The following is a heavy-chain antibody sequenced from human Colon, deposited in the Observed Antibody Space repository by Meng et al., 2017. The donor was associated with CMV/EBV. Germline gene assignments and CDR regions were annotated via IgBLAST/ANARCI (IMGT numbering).Heavy chain of an antibody. J-gene: IGHJ5*02. Sequence: GSLRLSCAASGFTFNDYSMSWIRQAPGKGLEWISYISSSGRTIYYADSVRGRFTISRDNARNSLFLQMNTLSADDTAVYYCVRTPAAATGWFDPWGQGTLVTVSS. CDR2: ISSSGRTI. CDR1: GFTFNDYS. V-gene: IGHV3-11*01. CDR3: VRTPAAATGWFDP. D-gene: IGHD6-13*01.